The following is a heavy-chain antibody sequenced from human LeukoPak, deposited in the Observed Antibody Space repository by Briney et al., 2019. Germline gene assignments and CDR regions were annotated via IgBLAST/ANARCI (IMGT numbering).Heavy chain of an antibody. Sequence: GGSLRLSCAASGFTFSSYEMNWVRQAPGEGLEWVSYISSSGSTIYYADSVKGRFTISRDNAKNSLYLQMNSLRAEDTAVYYCAISGPHSVDYWGQGTLVTVSS. D-gene: IGHD6-19*01. V-gene: IGHV3-48*03. CDR1: GFTFSSYE. CDR2: ISSSGSTI. J-gene: IGHJ4*02. CDR3: AISGPHSVDY.